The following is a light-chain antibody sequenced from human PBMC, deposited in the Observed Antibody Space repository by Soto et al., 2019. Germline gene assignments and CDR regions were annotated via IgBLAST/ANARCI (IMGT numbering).Light chain of an antibody. CDR2: DTS. CDR3: QKYHTWPLT. V-gene: IGKV3-15*01. CDR1: QSVGIH. Sequence: IVMTQSPAALSVSPGESATLSCRASQSVGIHLAWYQQRPGRTPRLLIYDTSSRATGLPARFSGSGSETEFTLTISGLQSEDFAIYYCQKYHTWPLTFGGGTTLQIK. J-gene: IGKJ4*01.